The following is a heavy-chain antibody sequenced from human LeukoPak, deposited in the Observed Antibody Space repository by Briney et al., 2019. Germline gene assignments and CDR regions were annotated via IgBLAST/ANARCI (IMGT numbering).Heavy chain of an antibody. CDR1: GYTFSNHG. J-gene: IGHJ4*02. Sequence: GASVKVSCKASGYTFSNHGISWVRQAPGQGLEWMGWISGYNGNTNYAQNFQGRVTMTTDTFTSTAYMELRSLRHDDTAIYYCARDEWQQLVLIEYWGQGTLVTVSS. CDR2: ISGYNGNT. V-gene: IGHV1-18*01. CDR3: ARDEWQQLVLIEY. D-gene: IGHD6-13*01.